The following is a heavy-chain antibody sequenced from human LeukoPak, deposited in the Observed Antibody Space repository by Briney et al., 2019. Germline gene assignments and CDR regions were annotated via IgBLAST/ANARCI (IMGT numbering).Heavy chain of an antibody. D-gene: IGHD3-10*02. Sequence: GGSLRLSCAASGFTVSSNYMSWVRQGPGKGLECVSVISNDGDTYYADSVKGRFTISRDNAKNSLYLQMNSLRAEDTAVYYCAELGITMIGGVWGKGTTVTISS. V-gene: IGHV3-66*01. J-gene: IGHJ6*04. CDR1: GFTVSSNY. CDR3: AELGITMIGGV. CDR2: ISNDGDT.